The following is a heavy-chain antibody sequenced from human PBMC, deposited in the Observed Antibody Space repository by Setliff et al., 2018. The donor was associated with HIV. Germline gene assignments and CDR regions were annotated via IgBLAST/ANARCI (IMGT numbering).Heavy chain of an antibody. J-gene: IGHJ4*02. CDR1: GFTFDDYA. V-gene: IGHV3-74*03. D-gene: IGHD3-10*01. Sequence: GGSLRLSCAASGFTFDDYAMHWVRQVPGKGLVWVSCLNSDGSSTTYADSVKGRFTISRDNAKNSLFLQLNSLRAEDTAVYYCARDYGWGSGSYYDYWGQGTVVTVSS. CDR2: LNSDGSST. CDR3: ARDYGWGSGSYYDY.